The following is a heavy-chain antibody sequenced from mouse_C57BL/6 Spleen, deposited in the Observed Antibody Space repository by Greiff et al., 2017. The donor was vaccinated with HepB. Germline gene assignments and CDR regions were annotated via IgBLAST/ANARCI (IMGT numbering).Heavy chain of an antibody. V-gene: IGHV5-6*01. J-gene: IGHJ3*01. CDR2: ISSGGSYT. CDR3: ARQGMVTFAY. Sequence: SLPLSFSSSGFTFILSFLSFVLPTPDKRLEWVATISSGGSYTYYPDSVKGRFTISRDNAKNTLYLQMSSLKSEDTAMYYCARQGMVTFAYWGQGTLVTVSA. CDR1: GFTFILSF. D-gene: IGHD2-2*01.